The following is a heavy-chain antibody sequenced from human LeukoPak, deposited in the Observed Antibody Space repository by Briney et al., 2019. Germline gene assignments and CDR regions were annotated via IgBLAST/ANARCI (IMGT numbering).Heavy chain of an antibody. Sequence: GGSLRLSCAASGFTVSSNYMSWVRQSPGKGLEWVSVIYSGGSTYYADSVKGRFTISRDNSKNTLYLQMNSLRAEDTAVYYCARGFDSWGIYYFDYWGQGTLVTVSS. CDR1: GFTVSSNY. CDR3: ARGFDSWGIYYFDY. CDR2: IYSGGST. V-gene: IGHV3-66*01. D-gene: IGHD3-16*01. J-gene: IGHJ4*02.